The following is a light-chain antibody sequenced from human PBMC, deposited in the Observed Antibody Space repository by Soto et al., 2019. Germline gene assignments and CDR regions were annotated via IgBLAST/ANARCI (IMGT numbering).Light chain of an antibody. CDR3: ATWDDSLSARGV. V-gene: IGLV1-44*01. CDR2: NNN. Sequence: QSVLTQPPSASGTPGQRVTISCSGSRSNIGNNAVSWYQQFPGTAPKLLIYNNNQRPSGVPDRFSGSKSGTSASLAIRGLQSEDEADYYGATWDDSLSARGVFGGGTKLTVL. J-gene: IGLJ3*02. CDR1: RSNIGNNA.